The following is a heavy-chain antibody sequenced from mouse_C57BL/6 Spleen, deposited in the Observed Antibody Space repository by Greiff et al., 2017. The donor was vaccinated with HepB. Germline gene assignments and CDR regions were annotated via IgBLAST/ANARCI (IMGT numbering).Heavy chain of an antibody. CDR2: IYPGSGST. J-gene: IGHJ4*01. Sequence: QVQLKQPGAELVKPGASVKMSCKASGYTFTSYWITWVKQRPGQGLEWIGDIYPGSGSTNYNEKFKSKATLTVDTSSSTAYMQLSSLTSEDSAVYYCARNYYGYYAMDYWGQGTSVTVSS. V-gene: IGHV1-55*01. CDR3: ARNYYGYYAMDY. CDR1: GYTFTSYW. D-gene: IGHD1-2*01.